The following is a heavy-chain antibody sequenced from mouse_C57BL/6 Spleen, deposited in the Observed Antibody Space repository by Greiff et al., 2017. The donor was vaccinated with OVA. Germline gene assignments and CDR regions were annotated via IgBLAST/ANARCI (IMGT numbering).Heavy chain of an antibody. CDR1: GYTFTSYW. CDR2: IHPNSGST. Sequence: VQLQQPGAELVKPGASVKLSCKASGYTFTSYWMHWVKQRPGQGLEWIGLIHPNSGSTNYNEKFKSKATLTVDKSSITAYMQLSSLTSEDSAVYYCAREDDDGSSAYWYFDVWGTGTTVTVSS. D-gene: IGHD1-1*01. CDR3: AREDDDGSSAYWYFDV. V-gene: IGHV1-64*01. J-gene: IGHJ1*03.